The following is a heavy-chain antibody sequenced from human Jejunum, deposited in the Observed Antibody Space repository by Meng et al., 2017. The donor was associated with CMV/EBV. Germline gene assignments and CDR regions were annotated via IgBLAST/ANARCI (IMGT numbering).Heavy chain of an antibody. CDR3: ARRGHYCGGDGECSLGFDY. CDR2: ISPTEST. Sequence: SSHWWSWVRQSPERGLEWIAEISPTESTNHNPSLRSRVTISVDRSKNQFSLKLSSVTAADTAVYYCARRGHYCGGDGECSLGFDYWGQGSLVTVSS. D-gene: IGHD2-21*01. CDR1: SSHW. V-gene: IGHV4-4*02. J-gene: IGHJ4*02.